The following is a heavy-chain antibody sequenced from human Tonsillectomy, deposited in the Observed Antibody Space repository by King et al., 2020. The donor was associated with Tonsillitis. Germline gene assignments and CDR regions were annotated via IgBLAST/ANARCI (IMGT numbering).Heavy chain of an antibody. Sequence: QLVQSGGGVVQPGRSLRLSCAASGFTFSSYGIHWVRQTPGKGLEWVAVISYDGSNKYYADSVRGRFTISRDNSKNTLYLQMNSLRAEDTAVYYCAKSDVGYCNGASCFDSFAPWGQGTLVTVSS. J-gene: IGHJ5*02. CDR1: GFTFSSYG. CDR2: ISYDGSNK. CDR3: AKSDVGYCNGASCFDSFAP. D-gene: IGHD2-15*01. V-gene: IGHV3-30*18.